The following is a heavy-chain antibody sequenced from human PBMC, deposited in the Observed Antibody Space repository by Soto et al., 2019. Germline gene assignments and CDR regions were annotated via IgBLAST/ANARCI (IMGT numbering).Heavy chain of an antibody. CDR2: TYYNGDT. D-gene: IGHD6-19*01. V-gene: IGHV4-61*08. Sequence: SETLSLTCTVSDDSFRGGDYYWSWIRQPLGKGPEWIGYTYYNGDTKYNPALKSRVTMSVDTSKNQFSMRLSSVTAADTAVYFCVGAPGYIHGWRTFDFWRRGILVTGS. CDR1: DDSFRGGDYY. CDR3: VGAPGYIHGWRTFDF. J-gene: IGHJ4*02.